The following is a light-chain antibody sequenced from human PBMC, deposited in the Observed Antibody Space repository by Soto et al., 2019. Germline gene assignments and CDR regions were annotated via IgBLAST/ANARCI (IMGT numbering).Light chain of an antibody. J-gene: IGKJ1*01. V-gene: IGKV3-20*01. CDR1: QSVSSSY. Sequence: EVVLTQSPCTLAFSRLERATLSCRASQSVSSSYLAWYQHRPGQAPRLLIFGASSRATGIPDRFSGTGSGTDFTLTISRLEPEDFAVYYCQQYGNSPWTFGQGTKVDIK. CDR2: GAS. CDR3: QQYGNSPWT.